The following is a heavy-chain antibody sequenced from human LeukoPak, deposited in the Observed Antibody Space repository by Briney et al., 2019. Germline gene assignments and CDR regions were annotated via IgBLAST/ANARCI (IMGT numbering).Heavy chain of an antibody. Sequence: GGSLRLSCAASGFTVSSNYMSWVRQAPGKGLEWVSVIYSGGSTYYADSVKGRFTISRDNAKNSLYLQMNSLRAEDTAVYYCARDRSSGFDYWGQGTLVTVSS. CDR1: GFTVSSNY. V-gene: IGHV3-53*01. CDR3: ARDRSSGFDY. J-gene: IGHJ4*02. CDR2: IYSGGST. D-gene: IGHD6-19*01.